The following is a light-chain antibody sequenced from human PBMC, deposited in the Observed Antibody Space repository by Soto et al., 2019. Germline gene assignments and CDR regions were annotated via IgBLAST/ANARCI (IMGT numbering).Light chain of an antibody. CDR1: QSVLYSSNNKNY. J-gene: IGKJ1*01. CDR3: QQYYSTPPG. Sequence: DIVMTQSPDSLAVSLGERATINCKSSQSVLYSSNNKNYLAWYQQKPGQPPKLLIYWASTRESGVPDRFGGSGSGTDFTLTISSLQAEDVAVYYCQQYYSTPPGFGQGTKVEIK. V-gene: IGKV4-1*01. CDR2: WAS.